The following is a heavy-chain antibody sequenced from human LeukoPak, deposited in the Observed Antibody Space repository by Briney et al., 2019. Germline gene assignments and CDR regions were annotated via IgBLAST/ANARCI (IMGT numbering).Heavy chain of an antibody. CDR1: GVSFSGYY. CDR2: INHSGST. D-gene: IGHD1/OR15-1a*01. V-gene: IGHV4-34*01. J-gene: IGHJ4*02. Sequence: SETLSLTCAVYGVSFSGYYWSWIRQPPGKGLEWIGEINHSGSTNYNPSLKSRVTISVDTSKNQFSLKLSSVTAADTAVYYCAKGVYGLKQYYFDYWGQGTLVTVSS. CDR3: AKGVYGLKQYYFDY.